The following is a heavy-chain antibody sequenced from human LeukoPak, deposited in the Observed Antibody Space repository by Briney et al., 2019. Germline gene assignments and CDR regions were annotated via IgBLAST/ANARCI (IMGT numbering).Heavy chain of an antibody. Sequence: GGSLRLSRAASGFTVSSNYVSWVRQAPGKGLEWVSVIYSGGSTYYADSVKGRFTISRHNSKNTLYLQMNSLRAEDTAVYYCARKPYCYYGIDVWGQGTTVTVSS. V-gene: IGHV3-53*04. J-gene: IGHJ6*02. CDR3: ARKPYCYYGIDV. CDR2: IYSGGST. CDR1: GFTVSSNY.